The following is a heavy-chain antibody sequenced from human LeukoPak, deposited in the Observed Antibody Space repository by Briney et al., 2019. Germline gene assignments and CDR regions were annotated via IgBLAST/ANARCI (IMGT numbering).Heavy chain of an antibody. CDR1: GFTFSSYG. J-gene: IGHJ3*02. Sequence: GGSLRLSCAASGFTFSSYGMHWVRQAPGKGLEWVAVISYDGSNKYYADSVKGRFTISRDNSKNTLYLQMNSLRAEDTAVYYCARDKAQRRGSYRIDIWGQGTMVTVSS. V-gene: IGHV3-30*03. CDR3: ARDKAQRRGSYRIDI. D-gene: IGHD1-26*01. CDR2: ISYDGSNK.